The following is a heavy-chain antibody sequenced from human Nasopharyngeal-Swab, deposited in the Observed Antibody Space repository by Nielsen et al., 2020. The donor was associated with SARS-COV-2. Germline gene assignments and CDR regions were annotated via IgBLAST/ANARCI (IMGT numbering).Heavy chain of an antibody. J-gene: IGHJ5*02. CDR1: GFTFSSYA. CDR2: ISYDGSNK. Sequence: GESLKISCAASGFTFSSYAMHWVRQAPGKGLEWVAVISYDGSNKYYADSVKGRFTISRDNSKNTLYLQINSLRAEDTAVYYCARDVGGWFDPWGQGTLVTVSS. V-gene: IGHV3-30*04. CDR3: ARDVGGWFDP. D-gene: IGHD4-23*01.